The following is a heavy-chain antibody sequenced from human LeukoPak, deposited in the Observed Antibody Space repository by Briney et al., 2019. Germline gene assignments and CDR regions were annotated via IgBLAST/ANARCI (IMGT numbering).Heavy chain of an antibody. CDR2: INSGGVP. CDR3: ARGAMTTVTDFDY. D-gene: IGHD4-17*01. J-gene: IGHJ4*02. Sequence: GGSLRLSCVASGFTLSSYAMSWVRQPPGKGLEWVSAINSGGVPFYGDSVKGRFSISRDNAMRAVYLQMNSLKPEDTAVYYCARGAMTTVTDFDYWGQGTLVTVSS. CDR1: GFTLSSYA. V-gene: IGHV3-23*01.